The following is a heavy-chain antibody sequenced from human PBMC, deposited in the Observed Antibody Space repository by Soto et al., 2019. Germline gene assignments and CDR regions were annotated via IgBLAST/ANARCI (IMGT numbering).Heavy chain of an antibody. CDR3: AKDTDSSGDYFDY. CDR2: ISGSGGST. D-gene: IGHD3-22*01. J-gene: IGHJ4*02. Sequence: EAQLLESGGGLVQPGGSLRLSCAASGFTFSSYAMSWVRQAPGKGLEWVSTISGSGGSTYYADSVKGRFTISRDNSKNTLYLQMNSLRAEDTAVYYCAKDTDSSGDYFDYWGQGTLVTVSS. V-gene: IGHV3-23*01. CDR1: GFTFSSYA.